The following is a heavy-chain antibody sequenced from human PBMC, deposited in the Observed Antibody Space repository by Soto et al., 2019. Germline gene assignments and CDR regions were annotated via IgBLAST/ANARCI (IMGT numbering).Heavy chain of an antibody. CDR3: ATDHPRWSHDAFDI. J-gene: IGHJ3*02. CDR2: FDPEDGET. Sequence: ASVKVSCKVSGYTLTELSMHWVRQAPGKGLEWMGGFDPEDGETIYAQKFQGRVTMTEDTSTDTAYMELSSLRSEDTAVYYCATDHPRWSHDAFDIWGQGTMVTVSS. D-gene: IGHD3-3*01. CDR1: GYTLTELS. V-gene: IGHV1-24*01.